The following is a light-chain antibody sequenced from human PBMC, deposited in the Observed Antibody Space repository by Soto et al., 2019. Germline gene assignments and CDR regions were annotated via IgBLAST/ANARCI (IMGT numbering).Light chain of an antibody. J-gene: IGKJ1*01. Sequence: AVMTQSPLPRPVTHGQPSSFSSRSSQILGYSDGNTYLNWFQQRPGQSPRRLIYQVSYRDSGVPDRFSGSGSGTAFTLKISRVEAEDVGIYYCMQGTHWPWTFGQGTKVDIK. CDR3: MQGTHWPWT. V-gene: IGKV2-30*01. CDR1: QILGYSDGNTY. CDR2: QVS.